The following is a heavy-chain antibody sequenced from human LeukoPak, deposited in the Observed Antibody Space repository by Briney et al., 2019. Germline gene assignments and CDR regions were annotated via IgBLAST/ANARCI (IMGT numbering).Heavy chain of an antibody. J-gene: IGHJ4*02. CDR1: GFTVSNNY. D-gene: IGHD2-2*02. CDR2: IYSSGRK. Sequence: PGGSLRLSCAASGFTVSNNYMNWVYMSWVRQAPGKGLEWVSGIYSSGRKHYAESVKGRSAISRDGKTMVLQINSLSPGDTAVYYCASRECFCSGTKCYIYFDYGGQGTLVTVSS. V-gene: IGHV3-66*01. CDR3: ASRECFCSGTKCYIYFDY.